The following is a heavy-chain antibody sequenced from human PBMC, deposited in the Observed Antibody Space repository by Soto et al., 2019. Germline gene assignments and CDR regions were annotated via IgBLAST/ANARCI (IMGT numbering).Heavy chain of an antibody. D-gene: IGHD1-26*01. CDR2: IGGGNTDR. Sequence: DVQLLESGGGLVQPGGSLTLSCAASRFIFSDYAMNWVRQAPGKGLEWVSSIGGGNTDRYYADSVKGRFIISRDNSKNTMYLQMNSLRDDDPAVYYCAKDAVSYNGKWDWFDSWGQGTLVNVSS. CDR1: RFIFSDYA. CDR3: AKDAVSYNGKWDWFDS. V-gene: IGHV3-23*01. J-gene: IGHJ5*01.